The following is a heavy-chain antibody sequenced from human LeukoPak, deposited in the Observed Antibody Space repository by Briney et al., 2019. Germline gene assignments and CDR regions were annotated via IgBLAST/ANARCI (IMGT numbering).Heavy chain of an antibody. J-gene: IGHJ2*01. D-gene: IGHD4-17*01. CDR1: GGSFSGYY. V-gene: IGHV4-34*01. CDR3: ARVGFGPSTVVTIWYSDL. CDR2: INHSGST. Sequence: SETLSLTCAVYGGSFSGYYWSRIRQPPGKGLEWIGEINHSGSTNYNPSLKSRVTISVDTSKNQFSLKLSSVTAADTAVYYCARVGFGPSTVVTIWYSDLWGRGTLVTVSS.